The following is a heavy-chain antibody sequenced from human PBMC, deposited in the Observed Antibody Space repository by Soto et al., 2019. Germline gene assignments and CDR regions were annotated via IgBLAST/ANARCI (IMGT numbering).Heavy chain of an antibody. CDR1: GGTFSSYT. CDR2: IIPILGIA. Sequence: QVQLVQSGAEVKKPGSSVKVSCKASGGTFSSYTISWVRQAPGQGLEWMGRIIPILGIANYAQKFQGRVTIXXDKSTSTAYMELSSMRSEDTAVYYCARLYPGIAAYWGQGTLVTVSS. V-gene: IGHV1-69*02. CDR3: ARLYPGIAAY. D-gene: IGHD6-13*01. J-gene: IGHJ4*02.